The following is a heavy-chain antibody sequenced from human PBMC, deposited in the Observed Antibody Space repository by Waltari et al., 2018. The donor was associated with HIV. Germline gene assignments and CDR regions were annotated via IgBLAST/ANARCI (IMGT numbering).Heavy chain of an antibody. CDR2: LNCNTGDT. Sequence: VHLVQSGADFQRPGASVDVSCEASGYTFTAFYLHWVRQAPGQGLQWMGRLNCNTGDTNLSPNFQGRVTMTRDTSVNTAYMELRSLNSNDTAIYYCARGEDVSLTSIPPGYRFDFWGVGSAVTVSS. V-gene: IGHV1-2*06. CDR3: ARGEDVSLTSIPPGYRFDF. CDR1: GYTFTAFY. D-gene: IGHD2-21*02. J-gene: IGHJ4*02.